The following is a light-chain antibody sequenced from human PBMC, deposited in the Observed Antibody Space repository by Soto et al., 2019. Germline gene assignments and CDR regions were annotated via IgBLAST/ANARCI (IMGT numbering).Light chain of an antibody. CDR1: QSVGGNS. V-gene: IGKV3-20*01. J-gene: IGKJ1*01. CDR3: QQYYNTPRS. Sequence: EIVLTQSPGTLSSSPGERATLSCRASQSVGGNSLTWYQQKPGQAPRILFYGASNSATGIPDRFSASGSGTEFTLTISRLEPEDFAVYYCQQYYNTPRSFGQGTRVKIK. CDR2: GAS.